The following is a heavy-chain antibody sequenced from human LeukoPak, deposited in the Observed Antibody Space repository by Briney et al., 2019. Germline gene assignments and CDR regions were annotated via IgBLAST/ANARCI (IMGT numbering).Heavy chain of an antibody. J-gene: IGHJ5*02. CDR2: ISASGGST. Sequence: GGSLRLSCAASGFTFSSYAMSWVRQAPGKGLEWVSSISASGGSTFYADSVKGRFTISRDNSKNTLYLQMNSLRAEDTAVYYCARVLVTAYGNWFDPWGQGTLVTVSS. CDR1: GFTFSSYA. V-gene: IGHV3-23*01. CDR3: ARVLVTAYGNWFDP. D-gene: IGHD2-21*02.